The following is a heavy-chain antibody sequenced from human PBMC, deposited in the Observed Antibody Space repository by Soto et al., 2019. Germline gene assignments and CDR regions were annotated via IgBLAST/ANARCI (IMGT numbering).Heavy chain of an antibody. CDR2: ISAHNGNT. CDR3: ARGGYVDY. J-gene: IGHJ4*02. D-gene: IGHD1-1*01. Sequence: QVHLVQSGAEVKKPGASVKVSCKASGYTFTSYGITWVRQAPGQGLEWMGWISAHNGNTDYAQKLQGRVIVTRDTSTSTADMALRRLSSDDTAVYYCARGGYVDYWGQGALVTVSS. CDR1: GYTFTSYG. V-gene: IGHV1-18*01.